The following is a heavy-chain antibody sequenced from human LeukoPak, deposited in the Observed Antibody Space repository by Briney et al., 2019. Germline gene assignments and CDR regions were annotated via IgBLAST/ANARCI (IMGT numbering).Heavy chain of an antibody. CDR1: GFTFDDYG. J-gene: IGHJ4*02. CDR3: ARVGSIAAAMALRKKYYFDY. D-gene: IGHD6-13*01. Sequence: GGSLRLSCAASGFTFDDYGMSWVRQAPGKGLEWVSGINWNGGSTGYADSVKGRFTISRDNAKNSLYLQMNSLRAEDTALYYCARVGSIAAAMALRKKYYFDYWGQGTLVTVSS. CDR2: INWNGGST. V-gene: IGHV3-20*04.